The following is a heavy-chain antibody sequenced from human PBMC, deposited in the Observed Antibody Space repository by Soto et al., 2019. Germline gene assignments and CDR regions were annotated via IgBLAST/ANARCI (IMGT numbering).Heavy chain of an antibody. J-gene: IGHJ4*01. Sequence: EVQLVESGGGLVQPGGSVRLSCAASGFTFSSYWMHWVRQAPGKGLMWVSRIHNDGSTTRYADSVKGRFTISRDNAKNTLYLQLSSLRVEDTAMYYCARDTWNSYWGQGTLVTVAS. CDR2: IHNDGSTT. CDR1: GFTFSSYW. CDR3: ARDTWNSY. D-gene: IGHD1-7*01. V-gene: IGHV3-74*01.